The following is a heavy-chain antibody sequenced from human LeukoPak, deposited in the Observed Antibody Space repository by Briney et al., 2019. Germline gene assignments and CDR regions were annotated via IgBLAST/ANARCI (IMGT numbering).Heavy chain of an antibody. J-gene: IGHJ4*02. D-gene: IGHD3-3*01. CDR1: GGSISSYY. V-gene: IGHV4-59*08. Sequence: SETLSLTCTVSGGSISSYYWSWIRQPPGKGLEWIGYIYYSGGTNYNPSLKSRVTISVDTSKNQFSLKLSSVTAADTAVYYCARHGSIFGVVPYFDYWGQGTLVTVSS. CDR3: ARHGSIFGVVPYFDY. CDR2: IYYSGGT.